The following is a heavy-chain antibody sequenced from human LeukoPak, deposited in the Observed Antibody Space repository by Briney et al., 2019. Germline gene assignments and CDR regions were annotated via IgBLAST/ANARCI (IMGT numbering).Heavy chain of an antibody. V-gene: IGHV6-1*01. CDR3: ARLVGASWFDS. J-gene: IGHJ5*01. D-gene: IGHD1-26*01. CDR2: TYYRSKWNN. CDR1: GDSVSTNSAT. Sequence: SQTLSLTCAISGDSVSTNSATWTWLRQSPSRGLEWLGRTYYRSKWNNDYAVSMKSRVTINPDTSKNQFSLQLNSVTPEDTAVYYCARLVGASWFDSWGQGTLVTVSS.